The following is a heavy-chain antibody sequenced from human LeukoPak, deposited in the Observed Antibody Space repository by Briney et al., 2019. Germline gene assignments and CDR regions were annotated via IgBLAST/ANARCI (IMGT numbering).Heavy chain of an antibody. CDR1: GFTFSSYA. CDR3: ARDGGYSGLLRTGKIQLGFDY. CDR2: ISYDGSNK. J-gene: IGHJ4*02. V-gene: IGHV3-30-3*01. Sequence: GGSLRLSCAASGFTFSSYAMHWVRQAPGKGLEWVAVISYDGSNKYYADSVKGRFTISRDNSKNTLYLQMNSLRAEDTAVHYCARDGGYSGLLRTGKIQLGFDYWGQGTLVTVSS. D-gene: IGHD5-12*01.